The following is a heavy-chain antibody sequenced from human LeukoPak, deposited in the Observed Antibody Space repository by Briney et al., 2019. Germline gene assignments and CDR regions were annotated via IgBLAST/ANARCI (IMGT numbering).Heavy chain of an antibody. CDR3: ARIGYCSSTSCYIGDGMDV. CDR2: IYYSGST. V-gene: IGHV4-61*05. Sequence: SETLSLTCTVSGGSISSSSYYWGWIRQPPGKGLEWIGYIYYSGSTNYNPSLKSRVTISVDTSKNQFSLKLSSVTAADTAVYYCARIGYCSSTSCYIGDGMDVWGQGTTVTVSS. D-gene: IGHD2-2*02. CDR1: GGSISSSSYY. J-gene: IGHJ6*02.